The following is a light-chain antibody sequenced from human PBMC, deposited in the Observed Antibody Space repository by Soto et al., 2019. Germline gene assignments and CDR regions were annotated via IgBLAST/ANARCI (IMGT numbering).Light chain of an antibody. J-gene: IGLJ2*01. CDR2: SNN. V-gene: IGLV1-44*01. Sequence: QSVLTQPPSASGTPGQRVTISCSGSSSNIGSSNVNWYQHVPGTATRLLIYSNNRQPSGVPDRFSGSKSGPSASLAISGLQSEDEADYYCGAWDASLNGVIFGGGTKLTVL. CDR3: GAWDASLNGVI. CDR1: SSNIGSSN.